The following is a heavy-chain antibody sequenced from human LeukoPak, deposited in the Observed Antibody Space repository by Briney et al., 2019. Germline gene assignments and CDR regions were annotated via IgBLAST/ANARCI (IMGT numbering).Heavy chain of an antibody. Sequence: GGSLRLSCVASGFTFTTHAMTWVRQAPGKGLEWVANIKQDGSKKSYVDSVKGRFTISRDNAENSLYLQMNSLRAEDTAIYYCTRVGYIDEGIDYWGQGTLVTVSS. D-gene: IGHD5-24*01. CDR2: IKQDGSKK. J-gene: IGHJ4*02. CDR1: GFTFTTHA. CDR3: TRVGYIDEGIDY. V-gene: IGHV3-7*04.